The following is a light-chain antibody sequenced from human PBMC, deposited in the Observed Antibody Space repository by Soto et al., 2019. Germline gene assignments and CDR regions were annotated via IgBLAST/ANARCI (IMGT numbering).Light chain of an antibody. CDR2: EGT. Sequence: QSVLTQPPSASGTPGQRVIISCTGTSSDIGRYKFVSWFQQHPGKAPKLLIFEGTNRPSGVSNRFSGSKSGNTASLTISGLQAEDEAIYFCSSSTNTNTLVIFGGGTKLTVL. J-gene: IGLJ2*01. CDR1: SSDIGRYKF. CDR3: SSSTNTNTLVI. V-gene: IGLV2-14*01.